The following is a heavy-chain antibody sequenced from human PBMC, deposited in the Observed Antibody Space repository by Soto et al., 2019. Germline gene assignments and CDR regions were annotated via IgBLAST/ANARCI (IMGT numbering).Heavy chain of an antibody. V-gene: IGHV3-7*05. CDR1: GFTFSAYW. CDR2: IKQDGSEK. D-gene: IGHD6-19*01. CDR3: VGSRGWLFDY. Sequence: EVHLMESGGDLVQPGGSLRLSCAASGFTFSAYWMQWVRQAPGKGLEWVAIIKQDGSEKYYVDSVTGRFTISRDNAKNSLYLQMSSLRAEDTAMYYCVGSRGWLFDYWGQGTLVTVSS. J-gene: IGHJ4*02.